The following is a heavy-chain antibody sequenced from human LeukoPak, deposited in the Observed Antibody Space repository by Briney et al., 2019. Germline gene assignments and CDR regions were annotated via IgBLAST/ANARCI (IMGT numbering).Heavy chain of an antibody. V-gene: IGHV1-69*05. CDR3: ARAAATVTRHLDY. D-gene: IGHD4-17*01. Sequence: SVKVSCKASGYTFTSYGISWVRQAPGQGLEWMGGIIPIFGTANYAQKFQGRVTITTDESTSTAYMELSSLRSEDTAVYYCARAAATVTRHLDYWGQGTLVTVSS. J-gene: IGHJ4*02. CDR2: IIPIFGTA. CDR1: GYTFTSYG.